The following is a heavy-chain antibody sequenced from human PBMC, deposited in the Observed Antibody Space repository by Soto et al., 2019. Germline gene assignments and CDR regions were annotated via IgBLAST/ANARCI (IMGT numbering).Heavy chain of an antibody. V-gene: IGHV1-46*01. Sequence: ASVKVSCKAPADTFTSYYIHWVRHAPGHGLEWMGIINPNGGSTRFAQTFQGRITMTTDTSTSTVYMELRSLRSEDTAVYYCAIDRIAVCWCGDHPPNLHHGRDV. D-gene: IGHD2-21*01. CDR3: AIDRIAVCWCGDHPPNLHHGRDV. CDR1: ADTFTSYY. CDR2: INPNGGST. J-gene: IGHJ6*01.